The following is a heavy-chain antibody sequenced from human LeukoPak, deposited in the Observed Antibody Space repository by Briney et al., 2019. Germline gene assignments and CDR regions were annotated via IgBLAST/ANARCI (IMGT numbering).Heavy chain of an antibody. CDR2: MNPNSGNT. J-gene: IGHJ4*02. Sequence: GASVKVSCKASGYTFTSYDLNWVRQATGQGPEWIGWMNPNSGNTGYAQKFQGRVTLTRSASISTAYMELRSLTSEDTAVYYCARAPFPPLYYDSSGYYDYWGQGTLVTVSS. D-gene: IGHD3-22*01. V-gene: IGHV1-8*01. CDR3: ARAPFPPLYYDSSGYYDY. CDR1: GYTFTSYD.